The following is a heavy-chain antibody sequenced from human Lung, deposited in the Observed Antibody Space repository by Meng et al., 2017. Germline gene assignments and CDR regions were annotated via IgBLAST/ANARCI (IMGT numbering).Heavy chain of an antibody. Sequence: QGPLQESGLGLVKPSGTLSLTWGVSGGSISSSNWWSWVRQPPGKGLEWIGEIYHSGGTKYNPSLKSRVTISVDKSKNQFSLKLSSVTAADTAVYYCARGLGEAVVPRTMFDYWGQGTLVTVSS. D-gene: IGHD2-2*01. CDR1: GGSISSSNW. CDR2: IYHSGGT. CDR3: ARGLGEAVVPRTMFDY. V-gene: IGHV4-4*02. J-gene: IGHJ4*02.